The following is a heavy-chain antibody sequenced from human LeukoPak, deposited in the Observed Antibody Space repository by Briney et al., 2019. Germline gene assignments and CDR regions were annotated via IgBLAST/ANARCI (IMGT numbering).Heavy chain of an antibody. CDR3: AKGASRWPHGFDY. CDR2: ISSSSSTI. Sequence: PGGSLRLSCAASGFTFSSYSMNWVRQAPGKGLEWVSYISSSSSTIYYADSVKGRFTISRDNAKNSLYLQMNSLRAEDTAVYYCAKGASRWPHGFDYWGQGTLVTVSS. J-gene: IGHJ4*02. V-gene: IGHV3-48*01. D-gene: IGHD1-26*01. CDR1: GFTFSSYS.